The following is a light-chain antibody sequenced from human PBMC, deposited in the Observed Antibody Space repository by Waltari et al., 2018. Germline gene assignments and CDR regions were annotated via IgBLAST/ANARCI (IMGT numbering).Light chain of an antibody. V-gene: IGLV2-23*02. CDR2: EVT. CDR3: LSFVTGTSVV. Sequence: QSALTQPASVSGSPGQSITISCPGTPTPIGSYNLFSWYQHHPGKAPKLLIYEVTKRPSGVSGRFSGSKSGNTASLTVSGLRPEDEASYYCLSFVTGTSVVFGGGTRLTVL. J-gene: IGLJ2*01. CDR1: PTPIGSYNL.